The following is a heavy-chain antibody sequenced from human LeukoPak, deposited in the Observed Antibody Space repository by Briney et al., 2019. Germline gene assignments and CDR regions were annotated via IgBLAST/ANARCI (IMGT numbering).Heavy chain of an antibody. CDR1: GFTFDDHF. D-gene: IGHD3-10*02. Sequence: GGSLRLSCAAAGFTFDDHFMNWVRQAPGKGLEWVSGINWSGISTGYADSVKGRFTISRDNAKNSLYLQMNSLRAEDTAVYYCAELGITMIGGVWGKGTTVTISS. CDR2: INWSGIST. V-gene: IGHV3-20*04. J-gene: IGHJ6*04. CDR3: AELGITMIGGV.